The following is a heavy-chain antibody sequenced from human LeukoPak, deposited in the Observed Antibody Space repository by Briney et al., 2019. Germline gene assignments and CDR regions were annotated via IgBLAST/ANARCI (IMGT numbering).Heavy chain of an antibody. Sequence: SETLSLTRAVYGGSFSGYYWSWIRQPPGKGLEWIGEVNHSGSTNYNPSLKSRVTISVDTSKNQFSLKLSSVTAADTAVYYCARSRAKEFTRRYYYLDVWGKGTTVTVSS. CDR2: VNHSGST. CDR3: ARSRAKEFTRRYYYLDV. J-gene: IGHJ6*03. V-gene: IGHV4-34*01. CDR1: GGSFSGYY. D-gene: IGHD2/OR15-2a*01.